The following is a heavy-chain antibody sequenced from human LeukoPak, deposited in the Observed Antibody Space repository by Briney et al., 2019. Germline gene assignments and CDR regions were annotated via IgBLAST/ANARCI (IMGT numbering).Heavy chain of an antibody. V-gene: IGHV3-7*04. CDR1: GFTFSSYW. D-gene: IGHD1-1*01. Sequence: GGSLRLSCAASGFTFSSYWMSWVRQAPDKGLEWVANINQDASSINYAGSVKGRFTISRDNAKKSLYLQMNGLRAEDTAVYYCARTGYIDEGFDYWGQGTLVTVSS. CDR3: ARTGYIDEGFDY. CDR2: INQDASSI. J-gene: IGHJ4*02.